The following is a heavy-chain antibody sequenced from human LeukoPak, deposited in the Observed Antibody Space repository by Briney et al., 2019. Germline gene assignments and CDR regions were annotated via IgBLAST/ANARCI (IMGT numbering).Heavy chain of an antibody. J-gene: IGHJ4*02. CDR2: ISPYNGYT. Sequence: ASVKVSCKASGYTFTNYGISWVRQAPGQGLEWMGWISPYNGYTHYTQNLQGRVTVTTDTSTSTAYVELRSLRSDDTAVYYCARVSSDCRTSPSCYDYWGQGTLVIVSS. V-gene: IGHV1-18*01. D-gene: IGHD2-2*01. CDR1: GYTFTNYG. CDR3: ARVSSDCRTSPSCYDY.